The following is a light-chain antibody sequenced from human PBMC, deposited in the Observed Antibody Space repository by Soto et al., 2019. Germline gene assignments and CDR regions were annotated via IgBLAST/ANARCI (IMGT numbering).Light chain of an antibody. Sequence: EIVLTQSPGTLSLSPGERATLSCRTSQIISSIYLAWYQQKPGQAPRLLIYGASNRATGIPDKFSGGGSGTDFSLAMSRLEPEDFAVYYCQQYDNSPWTFGHGTKVEIK. J-gene: IGKJ1*01. V-gene: IGKV3-20*01. CDR2: GAS. CDR3: QQYDNSPWT. CDR1: QIISSIY.